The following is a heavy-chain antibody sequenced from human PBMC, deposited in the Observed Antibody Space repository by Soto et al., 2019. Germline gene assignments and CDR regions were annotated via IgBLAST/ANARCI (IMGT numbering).Heavy chain of an antibody. CDR1: GDSISSSNSH. Sequence: KSSETLSLTCTVSGDSISSSNSHWGWTRQPPGKGLEYIGSVYYGGAIFYSGNIYYNPSLKSRVTISVDTSKNQFSLRLSSVTAADTGVYYWVRYDRINMKPYSPEGFHIWGQGTMVTVSS. CDR3: VRYDRINMKPYSPEGFHI. J-gene: IGHJ3*02. V-gene: IGHV4-39*01. CDR2: VYYGGAIFYSGNI. D-gene: IGHD3-3*02.